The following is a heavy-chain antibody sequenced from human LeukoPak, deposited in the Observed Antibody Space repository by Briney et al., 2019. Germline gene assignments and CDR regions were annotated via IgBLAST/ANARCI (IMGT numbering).Heavy chain of an antibody. V-gene: IGHV5-51*01. CDR3: ARGYCSSTSCYAFVDWFDP. Sequence: GAPLKISGKGPGSPFTGYWIGWVRQLPGKGLEWMGVIYPGISDTCYSPSFQGQVTISADQSIRTAYLQWSSLKASDTAMYYCARGYCSSTSCYAFVDWFDPWGQGTLVTVSS. D-gene: IGHD2-2*01. CDR1: GSPFTGYW. CDR2: IYPGISDT. J-gene: IGHJ5*02.